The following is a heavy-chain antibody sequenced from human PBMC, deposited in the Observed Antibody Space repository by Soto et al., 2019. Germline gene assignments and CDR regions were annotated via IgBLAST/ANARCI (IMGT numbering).Heavy chain of an antibody. J-gene: IGHJ6*02. Sequence: QVQLVESGGGVVQPGRSLRLSCAASGFTFSSYGMHWVRQAPGKGLEWVAVISYDGSNKYYADSVKGRFTISRDNSKNTLYLQMNSLRAEDTAVYYCAKEEGIQLWLDPYCYYYGMDVWGQGTTVTVSS. CDR2: ISYDGSNK. D-gene: IGHD5-18*01. CDR1: GFTFSSYG. V-gene: IGHV3-30*18. CDR3: AKEEGIQLWLDPYCYYYGMDV.